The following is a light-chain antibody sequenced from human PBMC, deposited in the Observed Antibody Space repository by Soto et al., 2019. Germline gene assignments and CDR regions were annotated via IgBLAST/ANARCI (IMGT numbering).Light chain of an antibody. V-gene: IGKV1-5*03. CDR2: KAS. CDR3: QQYNSDST. J-gene: IGKJ1*01. Sequence: IQMTQSPSTLSASVGDRVTITCRASQSISIWLAWYPQKTGRAPKLLIQKASSVESEVPSRFSGSGSGTEFALTINRLHPDGSATYYCQQYNSDSTFGQGTKVEIK. CDR1: QSISIW.